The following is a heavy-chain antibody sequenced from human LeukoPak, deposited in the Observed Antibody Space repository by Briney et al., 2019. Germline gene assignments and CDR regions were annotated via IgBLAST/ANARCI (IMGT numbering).Heavy chain of an antibody. Sequence: GGSLRLSCAVSGLRFGSFWISWVRQARGKGLEWVANINQDGSEKYFVDSVRGRFTISRDNSKYSLHLQMNTLRAEDTAVYYCARERDGRFFDYWGQGTLVTVSS. J-gene: IGHJ4*02. D-gene: IGHD5-24*01. CDR2: INQDGSEK. CDR1: GLRFGSFW. CDR3: ARERDGRFFDY. V-gene: IGHV3-7*01.